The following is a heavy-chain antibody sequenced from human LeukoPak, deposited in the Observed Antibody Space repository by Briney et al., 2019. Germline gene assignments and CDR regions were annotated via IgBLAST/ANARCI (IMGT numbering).Heavy chain of an antibody. CDR2: INHSGST. V-gene: IGHV4-34*01. D-gene: IGHD3-9*01. J-gene: IGHJ4*02. CDR1: GWSFSGYD. CDR3: ARVVEDFDWLLKAITWVYADY. Sequence: PSETLSLTCAVSGWSFSGYDWSWIHQPPGKGLEWIGDINHSGSTNYNPSLMNRVTILVDTSKNQFSLKLSSVTAADTAVYYCARVVEDFDWLLKAITWVYADYWGQGTLVTVSS.